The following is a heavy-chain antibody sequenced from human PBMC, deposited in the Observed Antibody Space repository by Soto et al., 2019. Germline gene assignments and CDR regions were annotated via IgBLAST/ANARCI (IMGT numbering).Heavy chain of an antibody. CDR1: GGSISSYY. V-gene: IGHV4-59*01. CDR3: ARVGRGTYGSGSYYYYYYCMDV. D-gene: IGHD3-10*01. J-gene: IGHJ6*02. Sequence: SETLSLTCTVSGGSISSYYWSWIRQPPGKGLEWIGYIYYSGSTNYNPSLKSRVTISVDTSKNQFSLKLSSVTAADTAVYYCARVGRGTYGSGSYYYYYYCMDVWGQGTTVTVSS. CDR2: IYYSGST.